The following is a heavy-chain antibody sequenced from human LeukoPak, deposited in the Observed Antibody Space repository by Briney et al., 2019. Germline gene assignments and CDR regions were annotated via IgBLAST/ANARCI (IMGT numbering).Heavy chain of an antibody. V-gene: IGHV4-61*02. J-gene: IGHJ5*02. CDR2: IYASGSISYT. CDR1: GDSISSVSYY. CDR3: AKYNARNWFDP. D-gene: IGHD1-14*01. Sequence: SQTLSLTCTVSGDSISSVSYYWSWIRQPAGKGLEWIGRIYASGSISYTYFNPSLKSRVTISIDTSKNQFSLKLSSVTAADTAVYYCAKYNARNWFDPWGQGTLVTVSS.